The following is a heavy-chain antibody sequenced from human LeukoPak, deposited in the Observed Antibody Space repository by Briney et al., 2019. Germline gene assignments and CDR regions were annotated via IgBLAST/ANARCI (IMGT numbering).Heavy chain of an antibody. J-gene: IGHJ4*02. D-gene: IGHD6-19*01. CDR3: ARGVRIAVAGYIDY. V-gene: IGHV3-30*04. Sequence: GGSLRLSCAASGFTFSTYAMHWVRQAPGKGLEWVAAISYDGSNKNYADFVKGRFTISRDNSKNTLYLQMNSLRAEDTAVYYCARGVRIAVAGYIDYWGQGTLVTVSS. CDR1: GFTFSTYA. CDR2: ISYDGSNK.